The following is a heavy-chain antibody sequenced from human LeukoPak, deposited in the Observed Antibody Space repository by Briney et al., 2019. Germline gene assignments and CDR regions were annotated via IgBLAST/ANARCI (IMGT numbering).Heavy chain of an antibody. V-gene: IGHV4-59*08. J-gene: IGHJ4*02. CDR1: GGSISSYY. CDR3: ARLGGYEDY. D-gene: IGHD3-16*01. CDR2: IYYSGST. Sequence: PSETLSLTSTVSGGSISSYYWSWIRQPPGKGLEWIAYIYYSGSTNYNPSLKSRLTISVDTSKNQFSLKLSSVTAADTAVYYCARLGGYEDYWGQGTLVTVSS.